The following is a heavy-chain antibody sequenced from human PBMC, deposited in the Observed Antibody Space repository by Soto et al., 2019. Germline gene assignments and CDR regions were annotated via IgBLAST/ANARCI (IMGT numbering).Heavy chain of an antibody. CDR1: GESISSAYFY. J-gene: IGHJ6*03. D-gene: IGHD5-12*01. Sequence: TVSLTCTVSGESISSAYFYWSWIRQHPGKGLEWIGYMRHSGSTFYNPSLKSRLTISVDTSKNQFSLKLSSVTAADTAVYYCAVGRQVRRQWLRGSYYLDVWGKGTTVTVSS. CDR3: AVGRQVRRQWLRGSYYLDV. CDR2: MRHSGST. V-gene: IGHV4-31*03.